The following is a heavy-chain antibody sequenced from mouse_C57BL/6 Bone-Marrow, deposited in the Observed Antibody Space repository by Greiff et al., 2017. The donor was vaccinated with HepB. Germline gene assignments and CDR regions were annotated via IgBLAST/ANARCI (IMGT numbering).Heavy chain of an antibody. V-gene: IGHV14-4*01. CDR1: GFNIKDDY. CDR2: IDPENGDT. CDR3: TLWYLYAMDY. J-gene: IGHJ4*01. D-gene: IGHD2-1*01. Sequence: VQLQQSGAELVRPGASVQLSCTASGFNIKDDYMHWVKQRPEQGLEWIGWIDPENGDTEYASKFQGKATITADTSSNTAYLQLSSLTSEDTAVYYCTLWYLYAMDYWGQGTSVTVSS.